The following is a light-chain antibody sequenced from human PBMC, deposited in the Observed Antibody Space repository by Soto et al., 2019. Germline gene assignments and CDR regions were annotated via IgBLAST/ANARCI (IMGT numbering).Light chain of an antibody. J-gene: IGLJ1*01. CDR3: GSWDSSLSTYV. V-gene: IGLV1-51*01. CDR1: SSNIGGNS. Sequence: PGQKVTISCSGSSSNIGGNSVSWYQQLPGTAPKLLIYDDNKRPSGIPDRFSGSKSGTSATLGITGFQTGDEADYYCGSWDSSLSTYVFGTGTKV. CDR2: DDN.